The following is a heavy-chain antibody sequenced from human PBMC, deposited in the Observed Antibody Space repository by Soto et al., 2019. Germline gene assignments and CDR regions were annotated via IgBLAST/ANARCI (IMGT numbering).Heavy chain of an antibody. CDR2: ISAYNGNT. Sequence: ASVKVSCKASGYTFPSYGISWVRQAPGQGLEWMGWISAYNGNTKYAQKLQGRVTMTTDTSTSTAYMELRSLRSDDTAVYYCARDLGGSYSAPVDYWGQGTLVTVSS. D-gene: IGHD1-26*01. V-gene: IGHV1-18*01. CDR3: ARDLGGSYSAPVDY. CDR1: GYTFPSYG. J-gene: IGHJ4*02.